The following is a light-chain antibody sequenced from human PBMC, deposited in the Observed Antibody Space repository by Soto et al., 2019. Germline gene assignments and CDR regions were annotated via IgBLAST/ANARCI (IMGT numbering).Light chain of an antibody. CDR3: QQYGSSPVYT. CDR2: SAS. CDR1: QSVSSTY. J-gene: IGKJ2*01. V-gene: IGKV3-20*01. Sequence: EIVLTQSPGTLSLSPGERATLSCRASQSVSSTYLAWYQQKPGQAPRLLIDSASSRATGIPDRFSGSASGTDFTLTISRLEPEDFAVYYCQQYGSSPVYTFGQGTKLEIK.